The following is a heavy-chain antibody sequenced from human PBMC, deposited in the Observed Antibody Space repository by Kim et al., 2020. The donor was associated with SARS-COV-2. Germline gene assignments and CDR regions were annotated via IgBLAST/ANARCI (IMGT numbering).Heavy chain of an antibody. CDR3: AKDDGLGFYGGNSGGDY. D-gene: IGHD4-17*01. J-gene: IGHJ4*02. CDR2: ISGSGGST. V-gene: IGHV3-23*01. Sequence: GGSLRLSCAASGFTFSSYAMSWVRQAPGKGLEWVSAISGSGGSTYYADSVKGRFTISRDNSKNTLYLQMNSLRAEDTAVYYCAKDDGLGFYGGNSGGDYWGQGTLVTVSS. CDR1: GFTFSSYA.